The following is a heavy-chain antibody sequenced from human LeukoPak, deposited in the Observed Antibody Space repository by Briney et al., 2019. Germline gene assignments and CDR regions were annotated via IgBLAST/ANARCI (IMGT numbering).Heavy chain of an antibody. V-gene: IGHV1-2*06. J-gene: IGHJ4*02. CDR3: ARDRGDGYLIDY. Sequence: ASVKVSCKASGYTFTVYYMHWVRQAPGQGLGWMGRINPNSGGTNYAQKFQGRVTMTRDTSISTAYMELSRLRSDDTAVYYCARDRGDGYLIDYWGQGTLVTVSS. CDR2: INPNSGGT. CDR1: GYTFTVYY. D-gene: IGHD5-24*01.